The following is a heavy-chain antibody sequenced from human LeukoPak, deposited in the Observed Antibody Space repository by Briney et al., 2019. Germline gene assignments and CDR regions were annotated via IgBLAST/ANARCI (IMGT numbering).Heavy chain of an antibody. CDR3: ARDHAPGSYYFDY. Sequence: GGSLRLSCAASGFTFTSYAMNWVRQAPGKGLEWVSTISGSGSSTYYVDSVKGRFTISRDNSKNTLYLQMNSLRAEDTAVYYCARDHAPGSYYFDYWGQGTLVTVSS. D-gene: IGHD3-10*01. J-gene: IGHJ4*02. V-gene: IGHV3-23*01. CDR1: GFTFTSYA. CDR2: ISGSGSST.